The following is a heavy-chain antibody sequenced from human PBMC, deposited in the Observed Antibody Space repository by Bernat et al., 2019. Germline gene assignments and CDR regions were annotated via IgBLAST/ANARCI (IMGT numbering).Heavy chain of an antibody. V-gene: IGHV3-48*03. J-gene: IGHJ4*02. CDR2: ISSSGSTI. Sequence: EVQLVESGGGLQQPGGSLRLSCAASGFTFSSFEMNWVRQAPGKGLEWVSYISSSGSTIYYADSVKGRFTISRDNAKNSLYLQMNSLRAEDTAVYFCARGTSVIYLDYWGQGTLVTVSS. D-gene: IGHD2-21*01. CDR1: GFTFSSFE. CDR3: ARGTSVIYLDY.